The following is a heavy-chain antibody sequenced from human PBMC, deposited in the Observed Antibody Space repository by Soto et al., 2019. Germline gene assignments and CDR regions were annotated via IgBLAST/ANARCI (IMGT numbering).Heavy chain of an antibody. CDR1: GYSFTSYW. D-gene: IGHD5-12*01. CDR2: MYPGDYDT. V-gene: IGHV5-51*01. Sequence: PGESLKISCKGSGYSFTSYWIVWVRQMPGKGLEWMGIMYPGDYDTRYSPSFQGQVTISADRSISTAYLRWSSLKASDSAMYYCAITAGSGYGLDYWGQGTLVTVSS. CDR3: AITAGSGYGLDY. J-gene: IGHJ4*02.